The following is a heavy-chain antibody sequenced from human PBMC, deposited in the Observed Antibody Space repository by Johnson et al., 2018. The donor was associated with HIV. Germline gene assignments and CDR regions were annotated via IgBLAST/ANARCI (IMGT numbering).Heavy chain of an antibody. D-gene: IGHD6-13*01. V-gene: IGHV3-33*01. CDR3: ARGWQQRAFDI. CDR1: GFTFSSYG. CDR2: IWYDGSNK. J-gene: IGHJ3*02. Sequence: VQLVESGGGVVQPGRSLRLSCAASGFTFSSYGMHWVRQAPGKGLEWVAVIWYDGSNKYYADSVKGRFTISRDNSKNTLYLQMNSLRAEDTAVYYCARGWQQRAFDIWGQGTMVTVSS.